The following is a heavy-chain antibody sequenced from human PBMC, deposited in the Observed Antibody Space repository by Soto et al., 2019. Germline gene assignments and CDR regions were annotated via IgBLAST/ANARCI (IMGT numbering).Heavy chain of an antibody. D-gene: IGHD3-3*01. Sequence: SETVSLTCTVSGGSVSSGSYYWSWIRQPPGKGLEWIGYIYYSGSTNYNPSLKSRVTISVDTSKNQFSLKLSSVTAADTAVYYCARNLRYDPIWNGYWGQGTLVTVSS. CDR3: ARNLRYDPIWNGY. J-gene: IGHJ4*02. CDR2: IYYSGST. V-gene: IGHV4-61*01. CDR1: GGSVSSGSYY.